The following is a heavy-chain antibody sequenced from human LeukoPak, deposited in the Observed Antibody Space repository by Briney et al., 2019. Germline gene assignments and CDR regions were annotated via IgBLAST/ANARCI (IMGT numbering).Heavy chain of an antibody. D-gene: IGHD2-21*02. J-gene: IGHJ4*02. V-gene: IGHV4-39*01. Sequence: SETLSLTCTVSGGSISTISSGTYYWGWIRQPPGKGLEWIGSTNYSGSTDYNPSLKCRVTISIDTSKNQFSLKLSSVTAADTAVYYCARHAHHGDHGYWGQGNLVTVSS. CDR1: GGSISTISSGTYY. CDR2: TNYSGST. CDR3: ARHAHHGDHGY.